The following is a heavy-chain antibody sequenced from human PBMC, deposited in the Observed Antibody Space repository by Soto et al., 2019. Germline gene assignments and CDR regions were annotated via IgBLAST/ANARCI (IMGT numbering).Heavy chain of an antibody. CDR2: ISTYSGNT. V-gene: IGHV1-18*01. CDR1: GYIFVNYG. Sequence: QVQLVQSGDEVRKPGSSVKVSCKASGYIFVNYGIAWVRQAPGQGLEWMGWISTYSGNTHYASKVQGRLTMTTDTSTSTAYMELGSLTSDDTAVYYWAMVDNYVTPTPQDVWGQGTTVTVSS. J-gene: IGHJ6*02. D-gene: IGHD3-16*01. CDR3: AMVDNYVTPTPQDV.